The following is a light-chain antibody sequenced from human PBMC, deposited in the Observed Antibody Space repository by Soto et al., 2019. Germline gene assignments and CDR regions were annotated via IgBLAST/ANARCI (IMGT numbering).Light chain of an antibody. CDR1: QSVNSN. J-gene: IGKJ4*01. CDR2: VAS. Sequence: EIVMTQSPVTLSVSPGDRAPLSCRASQSVNSNLAWYQYKPCQTPKLIIYVASTRATGIPARFSGSGSGTEFTLTISSLQSEDFAVYYCQQYNDSPVTFGGGNKVEFK. V-gene: IGKV3-15*01. CDR3: QQYNDSPVT.